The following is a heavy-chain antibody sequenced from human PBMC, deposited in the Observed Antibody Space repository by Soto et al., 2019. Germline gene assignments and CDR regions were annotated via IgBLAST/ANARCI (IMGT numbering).Heavy chain of an antibody. CDR1: GYTFTRSG. J-gene: IGHJ6*02. D-gene: IGHD2-21*02. CDR2: ISTYNGDT. Sequence: QVQLVQSGAEVKKPGASVKVSCKASGYTFTRSGISWVRQAPGQGLEWMGCISTYNGDTNYAQKFQGRVTMTTDTSTSTAYMELRSLISDDTAVYYCAREGVTPYYYYGMDVWGQGTTVTVSS. CDR3: AREGVTPYYYYGMDV. V-gene: IGHV1-18*01.